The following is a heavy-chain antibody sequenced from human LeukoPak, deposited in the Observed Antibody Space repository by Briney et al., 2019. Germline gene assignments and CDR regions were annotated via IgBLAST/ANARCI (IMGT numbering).Heavy chain of an antibody. CDR1: GGSFSGYY. D-gene: IGHD3-10*01. J-gene: IGHJ4*02. V-gene: IGHV4-34*01. Sequence: SETLSPTCAVYGGSFSGYYWSWIRQPPGKGLEWIGEINHSGSTNYNPSLKSRVTISVDTSKNQFSLKLSSVTAADTAVYYCARDPHYYGSGSPDWGQGTLVTVSS. CDR2: INHSGST. CDR3: ARDPHYYGSGSPD.